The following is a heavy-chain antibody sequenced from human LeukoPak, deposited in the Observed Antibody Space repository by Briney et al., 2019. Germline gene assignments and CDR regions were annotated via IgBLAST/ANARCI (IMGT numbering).Heavy chain of an antibody. CDR1: GGSISSYY. D-gene: IGHD6-19*01. J-gene: IGHJ6*03. Sequence: SETLSLTCTVSGGSISSYYWSWIRQPPGKGLEWIGYIYYSGSTNYNPSLKSRVTISVDTSKNQFSLKLSSVTAADTAVYYCARDKLGSGWYPYRDDYYYMDVWGKGTTVTVSS. CDR3: ARDKLGSGWYPYRDDYYYMDV. V-gene: IGHV4-59*01. CDR2: IYYSGST.